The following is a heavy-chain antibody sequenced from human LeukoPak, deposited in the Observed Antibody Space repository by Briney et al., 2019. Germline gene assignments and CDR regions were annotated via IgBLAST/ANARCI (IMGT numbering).Heavy chain of an antibody. J-gene: IGHJ4*02. CDR3: AKGGHIVATITFDY. Sequence: GGSLRLSCAAPGLTFSSYAMSWVRQAPGKGLEWVSAISGSGGSTYYADSVKGRFTISRDNSKNTLYLQMNSLRAEDTAVYYCAKGGHIVATITFDYWGQGTLVTVSS. CDR1: GLTFSSYA. V-gene: IGHV3-23*01. CDR2: ISGSGGST. D-gene: IGHD5-12*01.